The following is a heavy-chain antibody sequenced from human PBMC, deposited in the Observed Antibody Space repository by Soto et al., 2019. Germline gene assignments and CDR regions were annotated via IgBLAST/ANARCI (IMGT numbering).Heavy chain of an antibody. CDR3: SKDGATAGIHYYGMDI. CDR2: IGRSGDT. CDR1: GFTLTSYG. Sequence: PGGSLRLSCEVSGFTLTSYGMSWVRQAPDKGLEWVSAIGRSGDTFYADSVRGRFTISRGNSKNTVFLQMNSLRAEDTALYFCSKDGATAGIHYYGMDIWGQGTTVTVSS. D-gene: IGHD1-1*01. J-gene: IGHJ6*02. V-gene: IGHV3-23*01.